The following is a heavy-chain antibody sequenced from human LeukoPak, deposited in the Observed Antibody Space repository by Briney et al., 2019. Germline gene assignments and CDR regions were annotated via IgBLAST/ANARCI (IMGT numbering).Heavy chain of an antibody. D-gene: IGHD5-18*01. Sequence: PSETLSLTCTVSGGSISSHYWSWIRQPPGEGLEWLGYIYYSGRTNYNPSLKSRVTISVDTSKNQFSLKLSSVTAADTAVYYCARERGYSYGRHFDYWGQGTLVTVSS. CDR3: ARERGYSYGRHFDY. V-gene: IGHV4-59*11. J-gene: IGHJ4*02. CDR1: GGSISSHY. CDR2: IYYSGRT.